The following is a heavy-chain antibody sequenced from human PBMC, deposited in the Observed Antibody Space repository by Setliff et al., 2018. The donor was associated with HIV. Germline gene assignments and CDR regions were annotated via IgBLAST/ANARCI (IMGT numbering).Heavy chain of an antibody. CDR2: IYYSGST. Sequence: SETLSLTCSVSGGSTTSGGYYWSWIRQHPGKGLEYIGYIYYSGSTYYNPSLKSRVTMSIDTSTQQFFLNVTSVTAADTAVYYCAREHFWSGYYSYDAFDIWGQGTMVTVSS. V-gene: IGHV4-31*03. CDR1: GGSTTSGGYY. CDR3: AREHFWSGYYSYDAFDI. J-gene: IGHJ3*02. D-gene: IGHD3-3*02.